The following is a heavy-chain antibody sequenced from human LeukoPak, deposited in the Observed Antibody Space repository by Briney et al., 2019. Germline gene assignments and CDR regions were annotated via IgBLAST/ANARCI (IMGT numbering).Heavy chain of an antibody. CDR2: ITRSSDVI. CDR1: GFTFSSYS. D-gene: IGHD6-13*01. Sequence: GGSLRLSCAASGFTFSSYSINWVRQAPGKGLEWVSYITRSSDVIYYADSVKGRFTVSRDNAGNSLFLQMNSLRAEDMAVYYCARVYGYSSSWGQGTLVTVSS. CDR3: ARVYGYSSS. V-gene: IGHV3-48*01. J-gene: IGHJ4*02.